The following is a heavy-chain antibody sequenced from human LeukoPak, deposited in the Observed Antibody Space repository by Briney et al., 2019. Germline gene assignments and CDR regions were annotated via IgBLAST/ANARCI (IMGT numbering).Heavy chain of an antibody. CDR2: IYYSGST. D-gene: IGHD3-10*01. J-gene: IGHJ4*02. V-gene: IGHV4-39*01. CDR3: ARHYGP. Sequence: PRKGLDWIGSIYYSGSTYYNPSLKRRVTISVDTSKNQFSLKLNSVTATDTAVYYCARHYGPWGQGTLVTVSS.